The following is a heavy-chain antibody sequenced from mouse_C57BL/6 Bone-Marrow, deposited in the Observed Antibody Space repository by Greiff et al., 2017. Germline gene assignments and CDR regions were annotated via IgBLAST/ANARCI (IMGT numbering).Heavy chain of an antibody. CDR2: IDPSDSYT. CDR3: ARDNLPRQRGRWFAY. Sequence: QVQLQQPGAELVKPGASVKLSCKASGYTFTSYWMQWVKQRPGQGLEWIGEIDPSDSYTNYNQKFKGKATLTVDTSSSTAYMQLSSLTSEDSAVYWCARDNLPRQRGRWFAYWGQGTLVTVSA. D-gene: IGHD3-2*02. J-gene: IGHJ3*01. V-gene: IGHV1-50*01. CDR1: GYTFTSYW.